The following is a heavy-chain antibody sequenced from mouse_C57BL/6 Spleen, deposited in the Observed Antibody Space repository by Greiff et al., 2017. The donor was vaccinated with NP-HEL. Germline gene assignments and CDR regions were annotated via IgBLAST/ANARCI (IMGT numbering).Heavy chain of an antibody. CDR3: ARDHDGAWFAY. CDR1: GYSITSGYD. CDR2: ISYSGST. V-gene: IGHV3-1*01. D-gene: IGHD2-12*01. Sequence: EVHLVESGPGMVKPSQSLSLTCTVTGYSITSGYDWHWIRHFPGNKLEWMGYISYSGSTNYNPSLKSRISITHDTSKNHFFLKLNSVTTEDTATYYCARDHDGAWFAYWGQGTLVTVSA. J-gene: IGHJ3*01.